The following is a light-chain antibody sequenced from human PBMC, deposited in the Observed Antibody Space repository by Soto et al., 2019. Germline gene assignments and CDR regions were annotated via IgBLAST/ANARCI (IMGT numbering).Light chain of an antibody. CDR2: AAS. Sequence: DIQMTQSPSSLSASVGDRVTITCRASQGIIDYVAWYQQKPGKAPKLLIYAASTLQSGVLSRFRGSGAGTDFTLTISSLQPEDAATYYCQKYNTASQTFGPGTKVEL. V-gene: IGKV1-27*01. J-gene: IGKJ1*01. CDR1: QGIIDY. CDR3: QKYNTASQT.